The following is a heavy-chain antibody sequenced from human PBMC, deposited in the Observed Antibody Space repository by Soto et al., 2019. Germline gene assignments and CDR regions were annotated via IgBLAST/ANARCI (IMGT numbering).Heavy chain of an antibody. Sequence: EVQLVESGGGLVQPGAPLRLSCAASGFNFVNNWMHSVRQAPGKWLEWVSRMNSDGRTTNYADSVKGRLTVSRDNAETTLDLQMNSLRAEDTAVYYCATAEVDYWGPGTLVTVSS. CDR1: GFNFVNNW. CDR3: ATAEVDY. V-gene: IGHV3-74*01. J-gene: IGHJ4*02. CDR2: MNSDGRTT.